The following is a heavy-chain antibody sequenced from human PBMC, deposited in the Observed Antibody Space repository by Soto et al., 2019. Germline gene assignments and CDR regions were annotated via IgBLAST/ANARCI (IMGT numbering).Heavy chain of an antibody. D-gene: IGHD3-3*01. Sequence: ASVKVSCKASGYTFTGYYMHWVRQAPGQGLELMGWINPNSGGTNYAQKFQGWVTMTRDTSISTAYMELSRLRSDDTAVYYCARGFYDFWSGFDYYYYGMDVWGQGTTVTVSS. V-gene: IGHV1-2*04. J-gene: IGHJ6*02. CDR1: GYTFTGYY. CDR3: ARGFYDFWSGFDYYYYGMDV. CDR2: INPNSGGT.